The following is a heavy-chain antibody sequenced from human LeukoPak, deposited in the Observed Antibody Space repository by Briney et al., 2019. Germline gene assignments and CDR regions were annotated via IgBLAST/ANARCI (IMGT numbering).Heavy chain of an antibody. Sequence: GASVKVSCKASGGTFSSYTISWVRRAPGQGLEWMGRIIPILGIANYAQKFQGRVTITADKSTSTAYMELSSLRSGDTAVYYCARTEGGTITGTYYFDYWGQGTLVTVSS. V-gene: IGHV1-69*02. CDR3: ARTEGGTITGTYYFDY. CDR2: IIPILGIA. D-gene: IGHD1-7*01. J-gene: IGHJ4*02. CDR1: GGTFSSYT.